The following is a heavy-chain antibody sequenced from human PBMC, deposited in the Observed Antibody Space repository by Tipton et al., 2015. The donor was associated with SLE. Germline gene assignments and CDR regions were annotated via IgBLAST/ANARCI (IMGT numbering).Heavy chain of an antibody. J-gene: IGHJ4*02. CDR3: ARQATGIPQGFDY. CDR1: GGSISSSSYY. CDR2: MYYSGST. Sequence: TLSLTCTVSGGSISSSSYYWGWIRQPPGKGLEWIGSMYYSGSTYYNPSLKSRVTISVDTSKNQFSLKLSSVTAADTAVYYCARQATGIPQGFDYWGQGTLVTVSS. V-gene: IGHV4-39*01. D-gene: IGHD3-10*01.